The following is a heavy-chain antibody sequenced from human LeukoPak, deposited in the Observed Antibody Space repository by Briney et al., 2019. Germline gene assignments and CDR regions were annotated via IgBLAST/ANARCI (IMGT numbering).Heavy chain of an antibody. D-gene: IGHD3-22*01. CDR1: GFTFDNYP. V-gene: IGHV3-9*01. Sequence: PGGSLRLSCAASGFTFDNYPMHWVRRAPGKGPEWVSGICRNSGCLGYADSVKGRFTISRDDAKNSLYLQINSLRAEDTALYYCAKEGPSSSGYQPLDSWGQGTLVTVSS. J-gene: IGHJ4*02. CDR2: ICRNSGCL. CDR3: AKEGPSSSGYQPLDS.